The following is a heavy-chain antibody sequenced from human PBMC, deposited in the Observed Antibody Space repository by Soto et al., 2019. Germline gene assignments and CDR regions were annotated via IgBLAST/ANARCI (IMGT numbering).Heavy chain of an antibody. CDR2: IRSSYSYI. J-gene: IGHJ6*03. D-gene: IGHD2-15*01. V-gene: IGHV3-21*01. CDR1: GLTFTSYS. CDR3: ARDDVHCSGGRCYGVPMAV. Sequence: GGSLKLASASSGLTFTSYSMNWVRQAPGKGLEWVSSIRSSYSYIYYADSVKGRFTISRNNAKNSLYLQMNSLRAEDTAVYYCARDDVHCSGGRCYGVPMAVWGKGTTVTVSS.